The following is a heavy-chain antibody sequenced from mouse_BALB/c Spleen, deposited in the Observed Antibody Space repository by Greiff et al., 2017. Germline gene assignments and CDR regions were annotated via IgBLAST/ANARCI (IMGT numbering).Heavy chain of an antibody. CDR2: ISSGGST. D-gene: IGHD1-1*01. CDR1: GFTFSSYA. J-gene: IGHJ3*01. Sequence: EVQGVESGGGLVKPGGSLKLSCAASGFTFSSYAMSWVRQTPEKRLEWVASISSGGSTYYPDSVKGRFTISRDNARNILYLQMSSLRSEDTAMYYCARELLRTFAYWGQGTLVTVSA. CDR3: ARELLRTFAY. V-gene: IGHV5-6-5*01.